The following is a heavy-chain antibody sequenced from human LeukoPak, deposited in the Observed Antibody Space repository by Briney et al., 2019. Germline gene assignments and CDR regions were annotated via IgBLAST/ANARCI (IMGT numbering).Heavy chain of an antibody. Sequence: PSETLSLTCTVSGGSIGSYYWSWIRQPAGKGLEWIGHIYASETTSYNPSLKSRVTMSLDTSKNQFSLRLSSVTAADTAVYYCARWSYSGSYYGGGHRGFDYWGQGTLVTVSS. V-gene: IGHV4-4*07. CDR3: ARWSYSGSYYGGGHRGFDY. CDR2: IYASETT. D-gene: IGHD1-26*01. J-gene: IGHJ4*02. CDR1: GGSIGSYY.